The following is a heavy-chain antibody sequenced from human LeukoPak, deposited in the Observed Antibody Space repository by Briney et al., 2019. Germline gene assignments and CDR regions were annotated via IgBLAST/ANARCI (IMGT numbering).Heavy chain of an antibody. V-gene: IGHV1-8*01. CDR1: GYTFTTYD. J-gene: IGHJ4*02. CDR3: ARGLGDYNTNWFPVSGY. D-gene: IGHD6-13*01. Sequence: ASVKVSCKASGYTFTTYDMSWVRQATGQGLEWMGWMDPDNGDTGYAKKFQGRVTMTRDTSISTACMELSSLRSEDTAIYYCARGLGDYNTNWFPVSGYWGQGTLVTVSS. CDR2: MDPDNGDT.